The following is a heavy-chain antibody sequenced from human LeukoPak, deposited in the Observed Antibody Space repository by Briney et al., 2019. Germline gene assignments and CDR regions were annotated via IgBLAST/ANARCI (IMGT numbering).Heavy chain of an antibody. D-gene: IGHD6-19*01. J-gene: IGHJ4*02. CDR3: ARASGYSSDWYNYYFDY. CDR2: ISWNSGSI. Sequence: GGSLRLSCAASGFTFNDYAMHWVRQAPGKGLEWVSGISWNSGSIGYADSVKGTISRDNAKNSLFLQMNSLRAEDTALYYCARASGYSSDWYNYYFDYWGRGALVTVSS. CDR1: GFTFNDYA. V-gene: IGHV3-9*01.